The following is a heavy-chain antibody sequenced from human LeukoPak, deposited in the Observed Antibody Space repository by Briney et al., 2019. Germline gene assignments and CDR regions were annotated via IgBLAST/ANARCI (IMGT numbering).Heavy chain of an antibody. V-gene: IGHV4-39*07. D-gene: IGHD2-2*01. CDR1: GGSFSSSSSY. J-gene: IGHJ6*03. CDR2: MYYSGST. Sequence: PSETLSLTCTVSGGSFSSSSSYWGWIRLPPGKGLEWIGSMYYSGSTYYNPSLKSRVTISVDTSKNQFSLKLSSVTAADTAVYYCARDSRQYYYYYMDVWGKGTTVTVSS. CDR3: ARDSRQYYYYYMDV.